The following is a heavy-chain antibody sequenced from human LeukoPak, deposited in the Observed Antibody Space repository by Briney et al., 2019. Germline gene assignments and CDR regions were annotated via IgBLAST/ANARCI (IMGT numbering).Heavy chain of an antibody. D-gene: IGHD3-22*01. V-gene: IGHV1-8*03. CDR1: GYTFTSYD. CDR3: AREDYYDSGSSDY. CDR2: MNPNSGNT. Sequence: ASVKVSRKASGYTFTSYDINWVRQATGQGLEWMGWMNPNSGNTAYAQKFQGRVTITRNTSISTAYMELSSLRSEDTAIYYCAREDYYDSGSSDYWGQGTLVTVSS. J-gene: IGHJ4*02.